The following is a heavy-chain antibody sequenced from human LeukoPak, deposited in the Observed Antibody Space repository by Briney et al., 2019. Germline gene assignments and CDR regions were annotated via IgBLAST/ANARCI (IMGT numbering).Heavy chain of an antibody. CDR2: ICGGGST. CDR1: GFTVSSNY. J-gene: IGHJ4*02. CDR3: AREPGIAAAGVDY. V-gene: IGHV3-66*01. D-gene: IGHD6-13*01. Sequence: GGSLRLSCAASGFTVSSNYMSWVRQAPGKGLEWVSVICGGGSTYYADAVKGRFTIYRDNSKNTLYLQMNSLRAEDTAVYYCAREPGIAAAGVDYWGQGTLVTVSS.